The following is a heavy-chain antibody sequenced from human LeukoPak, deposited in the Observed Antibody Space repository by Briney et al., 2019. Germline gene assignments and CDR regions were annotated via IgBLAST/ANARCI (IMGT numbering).Heavy chain of an antibody. CDR1: GFTFNTYG. J-gene: IGHJ4*02. CDR2: LSGSGGNT. D-gene: IGHD2-2*01. CDR3: ANHFYCSSTSCYDALHRGNFDY. Sequence: GGSLRLSCAASGFTFNTYGMSWVRQAPGKGLEWVSTLSGSGGNTYYADSVKGRFTISRDNSKNTLFLQMNNLRAEDTAVYYCANHFYCSSTSCYDALHRGNFDYWGQGTLVTVSS. V-gene: IGHV3-23*01.